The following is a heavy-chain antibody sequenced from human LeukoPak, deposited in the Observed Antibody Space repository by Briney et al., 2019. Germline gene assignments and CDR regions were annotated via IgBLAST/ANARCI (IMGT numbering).Heavy chain of an antibody. D-gene: IGHD2-2*01. CDR1: GGSISSGGYS. V-gene: IGHV4-30-2*01. CDR3: ARGVVVPAAKYFDL. Sequence: PSETLSLTCAVSGGSISSGGYSWSWIRQPPGKGLEWIGYIHHSGSTYYNPSLKSRVTISVDRSKNQFSLKLSSVTAADTAVYYCARGVVVPAAKYFDLWGRGTLVTVSS. CDR2: IHHSGST. J-gene: IGHJ2*01.